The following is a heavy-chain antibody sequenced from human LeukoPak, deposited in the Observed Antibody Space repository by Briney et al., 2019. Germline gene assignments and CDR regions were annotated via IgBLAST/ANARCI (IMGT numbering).Heavy chain of an antibody. CDR1: GYTFTSYG. D-gene: IGHD6-13*01. Sequence: ASVKVSCKASGYTFTSYGISWMRQAPGQGLEWMGWISAYNGNTNYAQKLQGRVTMTTDTSTSTAYMELRSLRSDDTAVYYCARDRSIAAAGPTVGDYWGQGTLVTVSS. CDR2: ISAYNGNT. CDR3: ARDRSIAAAGPTVGDY. V-gene: IGHV1-18*01. J-gene: IGHJ4*02.